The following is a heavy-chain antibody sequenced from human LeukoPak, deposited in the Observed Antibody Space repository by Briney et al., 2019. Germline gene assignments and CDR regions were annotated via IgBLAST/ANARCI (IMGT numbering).Heavy chain of an antibody. V-gene: IGHV1-2*02. CDR2: INPNSGGT. Sequence: GASVKVSCKASGYSFTGYFMHWVRQAPGQGLEWMGWINPNSGGTNYAQKFQGRVTMTRDTSISTAYMELSGLRSDDTAVYYCARLYITMIRGINSEYYFDYWGQGTLVIVSS. J-gene: IGHJ4*02. D-gene: IGHD3-10*01. CDR1: GYSFTGYF. CDR3: ARLYITMIRGINSEYYFDY.